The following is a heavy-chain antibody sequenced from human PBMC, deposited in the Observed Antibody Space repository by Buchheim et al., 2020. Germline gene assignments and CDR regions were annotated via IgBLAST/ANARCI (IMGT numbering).Heavy chain of an antibody. V-gene: IGHV1-2*02. J-gene: IGHJ2*01. CDR1: GYTITGYY. CDR3: ARNRGYSSGPANWYFDL. Sequence: QVQLVQSGAEVKKPGASVKVSCKASGYTITGYYMHWVRQAPGQGLEWMGWINPNSGGTNYAQKFQGRVTMTRDTSISTAYMELSRLRSDDTAVYYCARNRGYSSGPANWYFDLWGRGTL. CDR2: INPNSGGT. D-gene: IGHD6-19*01.